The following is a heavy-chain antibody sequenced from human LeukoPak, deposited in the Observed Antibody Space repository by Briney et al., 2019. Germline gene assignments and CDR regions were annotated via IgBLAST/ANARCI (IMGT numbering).Heavy chain of an antibody. Sequence: PGGSLRLSCAASGFTFSSYWMSWVRQAPGKGLEWVANIKQDGSEKYYVDSVKGRFTISRDNSKNTLYLQMNSLRAEDTAVYYCARGRRSTVILGPGYWGQGTLVTVSS. CDR2: IKQDGSEK. CDR1: GFTFSSYW. J-gene: IGHJ4*02. V-gene: IGHV3-7*01. D-gene: IGHD4-17*01. CDR3: ARGRRSTVILGPGY.